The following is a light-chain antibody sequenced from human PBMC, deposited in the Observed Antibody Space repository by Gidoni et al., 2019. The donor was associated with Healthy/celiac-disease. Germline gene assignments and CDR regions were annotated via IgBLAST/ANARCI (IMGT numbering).Light chain of an antibody. CDR2: GAS. Sequence: EIVLTKSAGTLSLSPGELATLSCRARNSVIRSYLAWYQQKPGQAPRLLIYGASNRATGIPDRFSGSGSGTDFTLTISRLEPEDFAVYYCQQYGSSPWTFGQGIKVEIK. CDR1: NSVIRSY. J-gene: IGKJ1*01. CDR3: QQYGSSPWT. V-gene: IGKV3-20*01.